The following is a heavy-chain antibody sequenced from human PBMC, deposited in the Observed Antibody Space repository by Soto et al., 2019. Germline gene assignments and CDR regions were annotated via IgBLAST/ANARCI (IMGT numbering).Heavy chain of an antibody. CDR3: ARSYVQSRPIDY. CDR2: MNPGDGST. J-gene: IGHJ4*02. Sequence: ASVKVSFKASGYTLTAYYIHWVRQAPGQGREWMGIMNPGDGSTRYAQMFQGRVTMIRDTSTSTVYMELNSLRSEDTAVYYCARSYVQSRPIDYWGQGTLVTVSS. CDR1: GYTLTAYY. V-gene: IGHV1-46*01. D-gene: IGHD3-10*02.